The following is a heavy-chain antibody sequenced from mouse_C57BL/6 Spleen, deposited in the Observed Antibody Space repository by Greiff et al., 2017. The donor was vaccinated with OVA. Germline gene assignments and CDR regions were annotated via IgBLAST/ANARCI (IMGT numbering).Heavy chain of an antibody. D-gene: IGHD1-1*01. CDR3: ASSLITTVVAHFDY. J-gene: IGHJ2*01. Sequence: VQLQQSGAELVMPGASVKLSCKASGYTFTSYWMHWVKQRPGQGLEWIGEIDPSDSYTNYNQKFKGKSTLTVDKSSSTAYMQLSSLTSEDSAVYYCASSLITTVVAHFDYWGQGTTLTVSS. V-gene: IGHV1-69*01. CDR2: IDPSDSYT. CDR1: GYTFTSYW.